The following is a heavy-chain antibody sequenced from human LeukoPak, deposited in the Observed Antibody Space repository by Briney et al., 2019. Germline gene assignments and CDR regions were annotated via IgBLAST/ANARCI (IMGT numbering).Heavy chain of an antibody. CDR1: GFTFSNYA. CDR3: AKDIVLMDSGYFDY. D-gene: IGHD2-8*01. Sequence: GRSLRLSCAASGFTFSNYAIHWIRQGPGKGLKWVAIISYDGTNKYYADSVKGRFTISRDNSKNTLYLQMNSLRAEDTAVYYCAKDIVLMDSGYFDYWGQGTLVTVSS. V-gene: IGHV3-30*18. J-gene: IGHJ4*02. CDR2: ISYDGTNK.